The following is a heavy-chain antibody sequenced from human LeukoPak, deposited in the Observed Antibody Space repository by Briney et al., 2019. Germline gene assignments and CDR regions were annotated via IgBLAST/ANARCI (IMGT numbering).Heavy chain of an antibody. CDR3: ASWYDTLDGRFDP. CDR1: GGSISSGGYY. J-gene: IGHJ5*02. V-gene: IGHV4-31*03. Sequence: PSQTLSLTCTVSGGSISSGGYYWSWSRQHRGKGLEWIGYIYYSGSTYYNPSLKSRVTISVDTSKNQFSLKLSSVTAADTAVYYCASWYDTLDGRFDPWGQGTLVTVSS. D-gene: IGHD3-9*01. CDR2: IYYSGST.